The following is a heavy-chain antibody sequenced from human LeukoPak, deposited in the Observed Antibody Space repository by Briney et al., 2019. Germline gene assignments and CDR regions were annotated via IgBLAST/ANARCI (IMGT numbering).Heavy chain of an antibody. CDR1: GYTFTGYY. CDR3: ARDVALWFGELRLDI. Sequence: ASVTVSCTASGYTFTGYYMHWVRQAPGQGLEWMGRINPNSGGTNYAQKFQGRVTMTRDTSISTAYMELSRLRSEDTAVYYCARDVALWFGELRLDIWGQGTMVTVSS. V-gene: IGHV1-2*06. CDR2: INPNSGGT. D-gene: IGHD3-10*01. J-gene: IGHJ3*02.